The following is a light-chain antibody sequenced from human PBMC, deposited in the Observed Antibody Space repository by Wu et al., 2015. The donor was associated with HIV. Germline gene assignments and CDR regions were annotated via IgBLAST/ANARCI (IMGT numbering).Light chain of an antibody. V-gene: IGKV1-5*03. CDR1: QSISSW. Sequence: DIQMTQSPSTLSASVGDRVTITCRASQSISSWLAWYQQKPGKAPKLLIYKASSLESGVPSRFSGSGSGTEFTLTISSLQPDDFATYYCQQFKSYPRTFGQGTKV. J-gene: IGKJ1*01. CDR3: QQFKSYPRT. CDR2: KAS.